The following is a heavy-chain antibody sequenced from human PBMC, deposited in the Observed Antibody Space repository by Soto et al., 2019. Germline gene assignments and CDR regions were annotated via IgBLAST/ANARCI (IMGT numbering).Heavy chain of an antibody. CDR1: GDSVSSNSAA. CDR2: TYYRSKWYN. D-gene: IGHD1-26*01. CDR3: ARSPGLIVGAAMLFDY. J-gene: IGHJ4*02. V-gene: IGHV6-1*01. Sequence: KQSQTLSLTCAISGDSVSSNSAAWNWIRQSPSRGLEWLGRTYYRSKWYNDYAVSVKSRITINPDTSKNQFSLQLNSVTPEDTAVYYCARSPGLIVGAAMLFDYWGQGTLVTVSS.